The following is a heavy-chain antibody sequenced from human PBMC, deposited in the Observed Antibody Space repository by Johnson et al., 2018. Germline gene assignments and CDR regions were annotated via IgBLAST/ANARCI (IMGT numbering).Heavy chain of an antibody. D-gene: IGHD5-18*01. CDR1: GFTFSSYS. CDR3: VRGGYRYGLEDWFDP. Sequence: EVQLVESGGGLVKPGGSLRLSCAASGFTFSSYSMIWVRQAPGKGREWVSSISRSTTYISYADSVTGRFTISRDNAKNSLYLQMNSPSAEDTAVYYCVRGGYRYGLEDWFDPWGQGTLVTVSS. V-gene: IGHV3-21*01. CDR2: ISRSTTYI. J-gene: IGHJ5*02.